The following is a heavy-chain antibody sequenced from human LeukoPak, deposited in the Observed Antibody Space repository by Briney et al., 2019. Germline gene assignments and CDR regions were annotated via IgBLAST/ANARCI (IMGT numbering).Heavy chain of an antibody. V-gene: IGHV3-33*01. Sequence: GRSLRLSCAASGFTFSNYGMHWVRQAPGKGLEWVAVIWYDGSNKYYADSVKGRFTISRDNSKNTLYLQMNSLRAEDTAVYYCARDRDSSGWGAHLGAFDIWGQGTMVTVSS. CDR1: GFTFSNYG. CDR2: IWYDGSNK. J-gene: IGHJ3*02. D-gene: IGHD3-22*01. CDR3: ARDRDSSGWGAHLGAFDI.